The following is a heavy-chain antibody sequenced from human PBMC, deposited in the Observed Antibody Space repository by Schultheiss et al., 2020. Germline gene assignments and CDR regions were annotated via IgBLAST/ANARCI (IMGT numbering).Heavy chain of an antibody. D-gene: IGHD3-10*01. CDR3: ARGMYYGSGSFVYYYGMDV. CDR1: GFTVSSNY. J-gene: IGHJ6*02. CDR2: IYSGGST. V-gene: IGHV3-53*01. Sequence: GGSLRLSCAASGFTVSSNYMSWVRQAPGKGLEWVSVIYSGGSTYYADSVKGRFTISRDNSKNTLHLQMNSLRAEDTAVYSCARGMYYGSGSFVYYYGMDVWGQGTTVTVSS.